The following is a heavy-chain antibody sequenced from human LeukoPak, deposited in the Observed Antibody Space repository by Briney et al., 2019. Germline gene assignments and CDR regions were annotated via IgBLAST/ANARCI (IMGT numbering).Heavy chain of an antibody. CDR2: MNPNSGNT. Sequence: ASVKVSCKASGYTFTSYDINWVRQATGQGLEWMGWMNPNSGNTGYAQKFQGRVTMTRNTSISTAYMELGSLRSEDTAVYYCARRIGTIFGVVVDYWGQGTLVTVSS. V-gene: IGHV1-8*01. CDR1: GYTFTSYD. CDR3: ARRIGTIFGVVVDY. D-gene: IGHD3-3*01. J-gene: IGHJ4*02.